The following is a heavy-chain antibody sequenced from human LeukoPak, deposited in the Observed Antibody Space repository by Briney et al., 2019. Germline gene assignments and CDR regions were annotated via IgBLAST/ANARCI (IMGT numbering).Heavy chain of an antibody. Sequence: GGSLRLSCAVSGFTFSSYAMSWVRQAPGKGLEWVSAISGSGGSTYYADSVKGRFTISRDNSKNTLYLQMNSLRAEDTAVYYCAKWVVAASSNWFDPWGQGTLVTVSS. CDR2: ISGSGGST. J-gene: IGHJ5*02. CDR1: GFTFSSYA. V-gene: IGHV3-23*01. D-gene: IGHD2-15*01. CDR3: AKWVVAASSNWFDP.